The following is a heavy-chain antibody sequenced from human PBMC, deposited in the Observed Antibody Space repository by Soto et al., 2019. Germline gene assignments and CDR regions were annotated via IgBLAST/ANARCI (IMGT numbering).Heavy chain of an antibody. CDR1: GFTFSTYG. D-gene: IGHD3-22*01. J-gene: IGHJ6*02. CDR3: AKDQGSGFYYPGLDV. CDR2: ISYDGNNE. Sequence: PGGSLRLSCAASGFTFSTYGMHWVRQAPGKGLEWVAVISYDGNNEYYAESVKGRFTISRDNSKNTVYLRVNSLRVEDTAVYYCAKDQGSGFYYPGLDVWGQGTTVTVSS. V-gene: IGHV3-30*18.